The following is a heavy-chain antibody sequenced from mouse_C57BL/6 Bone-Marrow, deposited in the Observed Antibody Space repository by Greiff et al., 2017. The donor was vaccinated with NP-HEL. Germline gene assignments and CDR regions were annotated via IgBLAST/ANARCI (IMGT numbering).Heavy chain of an antibody. Sequence: EVKLMESGGGLVKPGGSLKLSCAASGFTFSSYAMSWVRQTPEKRLEWVATISDGGSYTYYPDNVKGRFTISRDNAKNNLYLQMSHLKSEDTAMYYCARERGPYAMDYWGQGTSVTVSS. CDR3: ARERGPYAMDY. CDR2: ISDGGSYT. V-gene: IGHV5-4*01. J-gene: IGHJ4*01. CDR1: GFTFSSYA.